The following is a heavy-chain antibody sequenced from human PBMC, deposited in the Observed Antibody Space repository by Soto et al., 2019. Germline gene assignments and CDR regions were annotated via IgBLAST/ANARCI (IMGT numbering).Heavy chain of an antibody. V-gene: IGHV3-33*01. CDR1: GFTFRGYC. Sequence: GGSLRLPCAASGFTFRGYCIHWVRQAPGKELEWVAVIWDDGSHQEYPDSVRGRFTISRDNSKNTLYLQMNSLRAEDTALYYCARDLQDWNYSHYFDYWGQGALVTVSS. CDR2: IWDDGSHQ. D-gene: IGHD1-7*01. J-gene: IGHJ4*02. CDR3: ARDLQDWNYSHYFDY.